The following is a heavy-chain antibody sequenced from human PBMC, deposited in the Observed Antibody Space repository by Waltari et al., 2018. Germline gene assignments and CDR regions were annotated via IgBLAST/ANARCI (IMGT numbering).Heavy chain of an antibody. CDR1: DFTFSSYA. J-gene: IGHJ6*02. V-gene: IGHV3-30*04. D-gene: IGHD3-22*01. Sequence: QVQLVESGGGVVQPGRSLRLPCAASDFTFSSYAMHWVRQAPGKGLEWVAVISYNGRNIYYVDSVKGRFTISRDNSKKALYLQMNSLRAEDTAVYYCARDYCDRTNCHGMDVWGQGTTVTVSS. CDR2: ISYNGRNI. CDR3: ARDYCDRTNCHGMDV.